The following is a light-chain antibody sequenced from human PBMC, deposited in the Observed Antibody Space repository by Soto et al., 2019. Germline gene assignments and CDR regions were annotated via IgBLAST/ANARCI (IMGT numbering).Light chain of an antibody. CDR2: AAS. CDR3: QQANSFPWT. CDR1: QGISSW. Sequence: DIQMTQSPSSVSASVGDRVTITCRASQGISSWLAWCQQKPGKAPKILIYAASSLQSGVPSRFSGSGSGTDFTLTISSLQPEDFATYYCQQANSFPWTFGQGTKVEIK. J-gene: IGKJ1*01. V-gene: IGKV1D-12*01.